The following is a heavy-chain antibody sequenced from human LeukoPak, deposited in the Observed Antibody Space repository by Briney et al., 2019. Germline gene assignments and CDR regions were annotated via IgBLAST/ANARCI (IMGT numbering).Heavy chain of an antibody. CDR3: ARSYCSSGSCYVDY. CDR1: GFTFSTYA. V-gene: IGHV3-30*04. J-gene: IGHJ4*02. D-gene: IGHD2-15*01. Sequence: PGGSLRLSCAVSGFTFSTYAMHWVRQAPGKGLEWVALISYDGNNKYHADSVKGRFTISRDNSKNTLYLQMNSLRAEDTAVYYCARSYCSSGSCYVDYWGQGTLVTVSS. CDR2: ISYDGNNK.